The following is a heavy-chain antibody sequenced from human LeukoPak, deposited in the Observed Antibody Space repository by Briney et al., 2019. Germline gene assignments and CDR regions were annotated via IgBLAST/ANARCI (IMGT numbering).Heavy chain of an antibody. Sequence: PGGSLRLSCAASGFTFSSYAMSWVRQAPGKGLEWVSAISGSGGSTYYADSVKGRFTISRDNSKNTLYLQMNSLRAEDTAVYYCAKAYSGYDLGYYFDYWGQGTLVTVSS. CDR3: AKAYSGYDLGYYFDY. D-gene: IGHD5-12*01. V-gene: IGHV3-23*01. CDR2: ISGSGGST. CDR1: GFTFSSYA. J-gene: IGHJ4*02.